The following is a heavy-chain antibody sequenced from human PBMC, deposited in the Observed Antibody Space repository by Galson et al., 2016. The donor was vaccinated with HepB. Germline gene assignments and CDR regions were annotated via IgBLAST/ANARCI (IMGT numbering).Heavy chain of an antibody. J-gene: IGHJ5*02. CDR1: GDTFIGYY. Sequence: SVKVSCKASGDTFIGYYMHWVRQAPGQGLEWMGRINPDSGSTDYAQRFRGRVTMTRDTSINTAYMELSSLTSDDTAIYYCARDSHPGYCGSITCPKQNWFDPWGQGTLVTVSS. CDR2: INPDSGST. CDR3: ARDSHPGYCGSITCPKQNWFDP. D-gene: IGHD2-2*01. V-gene: IGHV1-2*06.